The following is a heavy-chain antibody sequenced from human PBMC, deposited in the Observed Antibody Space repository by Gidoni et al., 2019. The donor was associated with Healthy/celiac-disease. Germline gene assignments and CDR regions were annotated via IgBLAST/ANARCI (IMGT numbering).Heavy chain of an antibody. CDR2: IYYSGST. CDR1: GGSISSGGYY. CDR3: ARVARMPPPSGYRVYYYYGMDV. V-gene: IGHV4-31*03. J-gene: IGHJ6*02. D-gene: IGHD2-2*03. Sequence: QVQLQESGPGLVKPSQTLSLTCTVSGGSISSGGYYWSWIRQHPGKGLEWIGYIYYSGSTYYNPSLKSRVTISVDTSKNQFSLKLSSVTAADTAVYYCARVARMPPPSGYRVYYYYGMDVWGQGTTVTVSS.